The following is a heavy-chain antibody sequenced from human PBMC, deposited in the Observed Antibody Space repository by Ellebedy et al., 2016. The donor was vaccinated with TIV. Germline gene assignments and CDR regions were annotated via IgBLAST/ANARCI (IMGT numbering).Heavy chain of an antibody. CDR1: GGSISSGGYS. V-gene: IGHV4-30-2*01. CDR2: IYHSGST. Sequence: SETLSLTXAVSGGSISSGGYSWSWIRQPPGKGLEWIGYIYHSGSTYYNPSLKSRVTISVDRSKNQFSLKLSSVTAADTAVEYCARSDYGDYAGMDVWGQGTTVTVSS. D-gene: IGHD4-17*01. J-gene: IGHJ6*02. CDR3: ARSDYGDYAGMDV.